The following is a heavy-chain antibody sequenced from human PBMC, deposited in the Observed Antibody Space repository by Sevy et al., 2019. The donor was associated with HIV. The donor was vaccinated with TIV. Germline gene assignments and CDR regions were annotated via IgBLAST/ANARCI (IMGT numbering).Heavy chain of an antibody. D-gene: IGHD2-21*02. Sequence: GGSLRLSCAASGFIFSDFYMSWVRQAPGKGLEWISYISSRGSTIYYADSVKGRFTISRDNAKNSLYLQMNSLRAEDTAVYYCARVTGYGGNSDYWGQGTLVTVSS. CDR3: ARVTGYGGNSDY. V-gene: IGHV3-11*04. CDR2: ISSRGSTI. J-gene: IGHJ4*02. CDR1: GFIFSDFY.